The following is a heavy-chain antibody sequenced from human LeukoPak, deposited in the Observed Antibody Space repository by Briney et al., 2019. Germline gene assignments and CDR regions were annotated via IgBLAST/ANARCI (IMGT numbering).Heavy chain of an antibody. CDR1: GGSISSGSYY. CDR2: IYTSGST. Sequence: SETLSLTCTVSGGSISSGSYYWSWIRQPAGKGLEWIGRIYTSGSTNYNPSLKSRVTISVDTSKNQFSLKLSSVIAADTAVYYCARTKVAGTGRYYYYYMDVWGKGTTVTVSS. D-gene: IGHD6-19*01. CDR3: ARTKVAGTGRYYYYYMDV. J-gene: IGHJ6*03. V-gene: IGHV4-61*02.